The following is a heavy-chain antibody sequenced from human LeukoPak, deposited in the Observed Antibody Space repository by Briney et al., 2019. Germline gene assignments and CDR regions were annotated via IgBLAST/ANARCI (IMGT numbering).Heavy chain of an antibody. D-gene: IGHD1-26*01. CDR2: ISGSGGST. CDR1: GFTFSSYG. CDR3: ASDTGAPAAFDI. V-gene: IGHV3-23*01. Sequence: GGSLRLSCAASGFTFSSYGMSWVRQAPGKGLEWVSAISGSGGSTYYADSVKGRFTISRDNSKNTLYLQMNSLRAEDTAVYYCASDTGAPAAFDIWGQGTMVTVSS. J-gene: IGHJ3*02.